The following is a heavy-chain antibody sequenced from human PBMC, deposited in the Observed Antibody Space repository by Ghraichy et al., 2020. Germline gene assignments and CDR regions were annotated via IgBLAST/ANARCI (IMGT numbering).Heavy chain of an antibody. D-gene: IGHD3-9*01. CDR3: ARGQYYDVLTGRFYNRFDP. CDR2: INHSGAT. Sequence: SETLSLTCSIYGASFSGYYWSWIRQSPGKGLEWIGEINHSGATNYNPSLKSRVTISEDTSKNHFSLKLTSVTAADTAVYYCARGQYYDVLTGRFYNRFDPWGQGTLVTVSS. V-gene: IGHV4-34*01. J-gene: IGHJ5*02. CDR1: GASFSGYY.